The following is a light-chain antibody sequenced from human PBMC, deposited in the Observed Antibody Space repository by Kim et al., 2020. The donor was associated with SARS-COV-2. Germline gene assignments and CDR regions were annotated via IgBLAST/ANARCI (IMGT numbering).Light chain of an antibody. CDR3: QVWDSSSDHVV. J-gene: IGLJ2*01. CDR1: NIGSKR. CDR2: YDS. V-gene: IGLV3-21*04. Sequence: APGKTARITCGGNNIGSKRVPWYQQKPGQAPVRVIYYDSDRPSGIPERFSGSNSGNTATLTISRVEAGDEADYYCQVWDSSSDHVVFGGGTQLTVL.